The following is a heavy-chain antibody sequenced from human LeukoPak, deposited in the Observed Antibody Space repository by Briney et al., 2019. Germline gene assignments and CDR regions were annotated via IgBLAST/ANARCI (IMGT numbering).Heavy chain of an antibody. CDR1: GFTFSSYA. D-gene: IGHD3-16*01. V-gene: IGHV3-23*01. J-gene: IGHJ4*02. Sequence: GGSLRLSCAASGFTFSSYAMSWVRQAPGKGLEWVSAISGSGGSTYYADSVKGRFTISRDNSKNTLYLQMNSLRAGDTAVYYCARRWGIHFDYWGQGTLVTVSS. CDR3: ARRWGIHFDY. CDR2: ISGSGGST.